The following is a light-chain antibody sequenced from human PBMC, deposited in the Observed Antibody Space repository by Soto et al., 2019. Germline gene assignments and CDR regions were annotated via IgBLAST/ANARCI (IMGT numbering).Light chain of an antibody. Sequence: EIVLTQSPGTLSLSPGERATLSCRAIQSVSSSYLAWYQQKPGQAPRLLIYGASSRATGIPDRFSGSGSGTDFTLTISRLEPEDFAVYYCQQYGSSPPITFGQRTRLEI. J-gene: IGKJ5*01. V-gene: IGKV3-20*01. CDR3: QQYGSSPPIT. CDR1: QSVSSSY. CDR2: GAS.